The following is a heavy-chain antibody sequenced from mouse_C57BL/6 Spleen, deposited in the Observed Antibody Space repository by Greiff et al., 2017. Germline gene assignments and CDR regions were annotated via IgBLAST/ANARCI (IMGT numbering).Heavy chain of an antibody. CDR1: GYTLTSYG. J-gene: IGHJ4*01. Sequence: VQLQETGAELARPGASVKLSCKASGYTLTSYGISWVKQRTGQGLEWIGEIYPRSGNTYYNEKFKGKATLTADKSSSTAYMELRSLTSDDSAVYFCARMDYGSPYAMDYWGQGTSVTVSS. D-gene: IGHD1-1*01. V-gene: IGHV1-81*01. CDR2: IYPRSGNT. CDR3: ARMDYGSPYAMDY.